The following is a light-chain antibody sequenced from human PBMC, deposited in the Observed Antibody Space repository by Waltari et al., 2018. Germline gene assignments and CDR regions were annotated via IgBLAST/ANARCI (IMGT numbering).Light chain of an antibody. CDR1: SSDIGGYNY. Sequence: QSALTQPPSASGSPGQSVTISCTGTSSDIGGYNYVSWYQQYPGEAPKLMIYEVSKWPSGVPDRFAGSKSGNTASLTVSGLRAEDEADYYCSSYVPGNIYVIFGGGTKLAVL. CDR2: EVS. CDR3: SSYVPGNIYVI. J-gene: IGLJ2*01. V-gene: IGLV2-8*01.